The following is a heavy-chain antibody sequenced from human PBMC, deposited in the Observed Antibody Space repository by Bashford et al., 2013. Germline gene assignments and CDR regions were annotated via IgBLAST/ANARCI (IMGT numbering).Heavy chain of an antibody. CDR2: IRGKANTDAT. V-gene: IGHV3-73*01. J-gene: IGHJ6*02. Sequence: VRQAPGKGLEWVGRIRGKANTDATAYAASVKGRFTISRDDSKNTAYLQMNSLKIEDTAVYYCTRDYGDSYLYSYGLDVWGPGTTVTVSS. D-gene: IGHD4-17*01. CDR3: TRDYGDSYLYSYGLDV.